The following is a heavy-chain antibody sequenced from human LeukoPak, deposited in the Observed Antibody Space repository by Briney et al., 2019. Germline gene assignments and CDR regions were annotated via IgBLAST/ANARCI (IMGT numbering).Heavy chain of an antibody. J-gene: IGHJ5*02. CDR1: GYTFTGYY. V-gene: IGHV1-2*04. Sequence: ASVKVSCKASGYTFTGYYMHWVRQAPGQGLEWMGWINPNSGGTNYAQKFQGWVTMTRDTSISTAYMELSRLRSDDTAVYYCARGRVRALSSSSQGDWFDPWGQGTLVTVSS. D-gene: IGHD6-13*01. CDR3: ARGRVRALSSSSQGDWFDP. CDR2: INPNSGGT.